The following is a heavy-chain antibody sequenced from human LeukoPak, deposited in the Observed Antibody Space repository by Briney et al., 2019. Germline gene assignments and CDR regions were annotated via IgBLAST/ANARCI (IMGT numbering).Heavy chain of an antibody. Sequence: GGSLRLSCGASGFTFSSYWMSWVRQAPGKGLEWVSAISGSGGTTYYADSVKGRFNISRDNSKNTLYLQMNSLRAEDTAVYYCAKAHPCSGGSCYSPFDYWGQGTLVTVSS. J-gene: IGHJ4*02. D-gene: IGHD2-15*01. V-gene: IGHV3-23*01. CDR3: AKAHPCSGGSCYSPFDY. CDR1: GFTFSSYW. CDR2: ISGSGGTT.